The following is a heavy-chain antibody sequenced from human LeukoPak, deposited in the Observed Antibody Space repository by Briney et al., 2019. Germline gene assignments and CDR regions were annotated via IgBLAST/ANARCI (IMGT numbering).Heavy chain of an antibody. J-gene: IGHJ4*02. V-gene: IGHV1-69*05. CDR1: GGTFSSYA. CDR2: IIPIFGTA. CDR3: ACPTTYDFWSGYYMFDY. Sequence: TVKVSCKASGGTFSSYAISWVRQAPGQGLEWMGGIIPIFGTANYAQKFQGRVTITTDESTSTAYMELSSLRSEDTAVYYCACPTTYDFWSGYYMFDYWGQGTLVTVSS. D-gene: IGHD3-3*01.